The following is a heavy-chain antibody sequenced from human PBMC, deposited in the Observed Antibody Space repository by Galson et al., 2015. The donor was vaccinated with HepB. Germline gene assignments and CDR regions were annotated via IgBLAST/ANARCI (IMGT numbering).Heavy chain of an antibody. CDR2: ISDSGTTV. V-gene: IGHV3-11*01. CDR1: GFTFSHYY. CDR3: ARVGEAAMVSYHYYMDV. D-gene: IGHD5-18*01. Sequence: SLRLSCAASGFTFSHYYMSWIRQAPGKGLEWVSYISDSGTTVYYADSVEGRFTISRDNAKNSLYLQMNSLRADDTAVYHCARVGEAAMVSYHYYMDVWGRGTTVTVSS. J-gene: IGHJ6*03.